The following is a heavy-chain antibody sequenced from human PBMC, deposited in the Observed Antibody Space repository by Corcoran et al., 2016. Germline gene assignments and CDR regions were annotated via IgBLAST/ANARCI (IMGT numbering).Heavy chain of an antibody. CDR2: ISSSGSTI. CDR1: GFTFSSYS. CDR3: AREDGMDV. J-gene: IGHJ6*02. V-gene: IGHV3-48*04. Sequence: EVQLVESGGGLVQPGGSLRLSCAASGFTFSSYSMNWVRQAPGKGLEWVSDISSSGSTIYYADSVKGRFTIARANATNSRYLQMNSLRAEDTAEYYGAREDGMDVWGQGTTVTVSS.